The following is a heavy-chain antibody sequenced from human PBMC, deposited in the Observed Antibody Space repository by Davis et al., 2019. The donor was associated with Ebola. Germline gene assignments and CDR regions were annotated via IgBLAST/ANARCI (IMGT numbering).Heavy chain of an antibody. J-gene: IGHJ2*01. D-gene: IGHD1-14*01. CDR1: GFTFSDHY. Sequence: GESLKISCAASGFTFSDHYMHWVRQAPGKGLEWVAVISYDGSNKYYADSVKGRFTISRDNSKNTLYLQMSSLRAEDTAVYYCARDLPGGDWYFDLWGRGTLVTVSS. V-gene: IGHV3-30*03. CDR2: ISYDGSNK. CDR3: ARDLPGGDWYFDL.